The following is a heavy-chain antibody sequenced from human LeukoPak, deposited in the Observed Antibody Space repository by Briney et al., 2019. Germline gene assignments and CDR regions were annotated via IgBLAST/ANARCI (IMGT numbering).Heavy chain of an antibody. V-gene: IGHV3-30*02. D-gene: IGHD4-17*01. CDR3: GKSDYGTYIDA. J-gene: IGHJ1*01. Sequence: GGSLRLSCVASGFMFGSYGMHWVRQAPGKGLEWVAFITYDGSNKDYVDSVKGRFSISRDNSKNTLYRQTDSLRVEDTAIYYCGKSDYGTYIDARGQASLLTVSS. CDR1: GFMFGSYG. CDR2: ITYDGSNK.